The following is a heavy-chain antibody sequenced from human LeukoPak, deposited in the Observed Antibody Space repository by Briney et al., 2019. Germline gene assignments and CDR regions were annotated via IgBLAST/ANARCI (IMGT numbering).Heavy chain of an antibody. V-gene: IGHV4-61*08. CDR1: GGSISNSDYY. J-gene: IGHJ4*02. Sequence: SETLSLTCTVSGGSISNSDYYWSWIRQHPGKGLEWIGYIYYTGSTYYNPSLKSRVTISVDTSKNQFSLQLTSVTAADTAVYYCASGYDFWSGQQFDYWGQGSLVTVSS. CDR3: ASGYDFWSGQQFDY. CDR2: IYYTGST. D-gene: IGHD3-3*01.